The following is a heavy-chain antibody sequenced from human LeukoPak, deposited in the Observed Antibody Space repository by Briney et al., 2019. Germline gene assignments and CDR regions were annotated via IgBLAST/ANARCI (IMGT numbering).Heavy chain of an antibody. CDR2: IWYDGSNK. J-gene: IGHJ6*02. CDR3: ARDGARRSSWALTYYYYYGMDV. Sequence: GGSLRLSCAASGFTVSSYGMHWVRQAPGKGLEWVAVIWYDGSNKYYADSVKGRFTISRDNSKNTLYLQMNSLRAEDTAVYYCARDGARRSSWALTYYYYYGMDVWGQGTTVTVSS. D-gene: IGHD6-13*01. V-gene: IGHV3-33*08. CDR1: GFTVSSYG.